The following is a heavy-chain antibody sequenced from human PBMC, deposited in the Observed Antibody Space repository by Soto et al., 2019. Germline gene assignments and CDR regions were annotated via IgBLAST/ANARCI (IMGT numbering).Heavy chain of an antibody. CDR2: IKQDGSEK. Sequence: PGGSLRLSCAASGFTFTTYWMTWVRQAPGKGLEWVANIKQDGSEKFYVGSVRGRFTISRDNAKNSMYLQMNSLRAEDTAVYYCARRSSGRLTTAWAPLDWRGKGTLVTVSS. D-gene: IGHD3-9*01. CDR3: ARRSSGRLTTAWAPLDW. V-gene: IGHV3-7*03. CDR1: GFTFTTYW. J-gene: IGHJ4*02.